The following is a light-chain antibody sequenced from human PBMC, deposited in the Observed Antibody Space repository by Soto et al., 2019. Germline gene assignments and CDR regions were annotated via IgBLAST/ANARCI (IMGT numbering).Light chain of an antibody. V-gene: IGKV1-39*01. CDR2: AAS. J-gene: IGKJ2*01. CDR1: QSITIS. Sequence: DIPMTQSPSSLSASVGDRVTITCRASQSITISLHWYQQKQGRAPKLLIYAASTLPSGVPSRFSGSGSGTDFTLTISSLQPEDFATYYCQQTYSTPYTFGQGTRLEIK. CDR3: QQTYSTPYT.